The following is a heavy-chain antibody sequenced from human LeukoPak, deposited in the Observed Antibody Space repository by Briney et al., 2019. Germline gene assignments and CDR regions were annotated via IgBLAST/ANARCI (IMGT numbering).Heavy chain of an antibody. CDR1: GFTVSSNY. J-gene: IGHJ4*02. D-gene: IGHD6-13*01. CDR3: AMGGLAAAVDY. Sequence: PGGSLRLSCAASGFTVSSNYMSWVRQAPGKGLEWVSAISGSGGSTYYADSVKGRFTISRDNSKNTLYLQMNSLRAEDTAVYYCAMGGLAAAVDYWGQGTLVTVSS. CDR2: ISGSGGST. V-gene: IGHV3-23*01.